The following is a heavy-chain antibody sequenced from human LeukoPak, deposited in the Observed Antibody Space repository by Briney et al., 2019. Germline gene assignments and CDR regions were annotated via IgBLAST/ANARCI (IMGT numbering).Heavy chain of an antibody. V-gene: IGHV4-34*01. D-gene: IGHD6-13*01. CDR1: GGSFSGYY. CDR2: INHSGST. J-gene: IGHJ5*02. CDR3: ARDHGYSSSWYPDWFDP. Sequence: SETLSLTCAVYGGSFSGYYWSWIRQPPGKGLEWIGEINHSGSTNYNPSLKSRVTISVDTSKNQFSLKLSSVTAADTAVYYCARDHGYSSSWYPDWFDPWGQGTLVTVSS.